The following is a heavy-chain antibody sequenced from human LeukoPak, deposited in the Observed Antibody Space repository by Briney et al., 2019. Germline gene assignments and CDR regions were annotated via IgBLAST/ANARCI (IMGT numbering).Heavy chain of an antibody. D-gene: IGHD2-2*01. CDR3: AKGLDCSSTSCLNSY. CDR2: ISYDGTIK. CDR1: GFTFSIYA. Sequence: GGSLRLSCAASGFTFSIYAMHWVRQAPGKGLEWVAIISYDGTIKDYADSVKGRFTISRDNSKNTLYLQMNSLRAEDTAVYYCAKGLDCSSTSCLNSYWGQGTLVTVSS. J-gene: IGHJ4*02. V-gene: IGHV3-30-3*01.